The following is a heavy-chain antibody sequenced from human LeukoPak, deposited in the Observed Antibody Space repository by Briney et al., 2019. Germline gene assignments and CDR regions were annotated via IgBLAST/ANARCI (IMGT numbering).Heavy chain of an antibody. V-gene: IGHV4-59*08. CDR2: IYYSGST. J-gene: IGHJ2*01. Sequence: SETLSLTCTVSGGSISSYYRSWIRQPPGKGLEWIGYIYYSGSTNYNPSLKSRVTISVDTSKNQFSLKLSSVTAADTAVYYCARLKYYYDSSGYRLRYFDLWGRGTLVTVSS. CDR1: GGSISSYY. D-gene: IGHD3-22*01. CDR3: ARLKYYYDSSGYRLRYFDL.